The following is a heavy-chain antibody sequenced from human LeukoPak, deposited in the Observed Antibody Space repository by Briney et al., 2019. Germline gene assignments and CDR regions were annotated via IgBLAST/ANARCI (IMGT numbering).Heavy chain of an antibody. V-gene: IGHV3-30-3*01. CDR1: GFTFSSYA. D-gene: IGHD1-1*01. CDR3: ARDVDWNYFDY. CDR2: ISYDGSNK. J-gene: IGHJ4*02. Sequence: PGGSLRLSCAASGFTFSSYAMHWVRQAPGKGLEWVAVISYDGSNKYYADSVKGRFTISRDNSKNTLYLQMNGLRAEDTAVYYCARDVDWNYFDYWGQGTLVTVSS.